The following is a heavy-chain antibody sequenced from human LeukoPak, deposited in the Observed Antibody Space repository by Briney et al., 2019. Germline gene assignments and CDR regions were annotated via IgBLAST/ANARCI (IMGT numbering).Heavy chain of an antibody. D-gene: IGHD1-26*01. J-gene: IGHJ4*02. CDR3: ASVGRNY. Sequence: SETLSLTCAVYGGSFSGYYWSWIRQPPGKGLEWIGEINHSGSTNYNPSLKSRVTVSLDTSKNQFFLKLSSVTAADTAVYYCASVGRNYWGQGTLVTVSS. CDR1: GGSFSGYY. V-gene: IGHV4-34*01. CDR2: INHSGST.